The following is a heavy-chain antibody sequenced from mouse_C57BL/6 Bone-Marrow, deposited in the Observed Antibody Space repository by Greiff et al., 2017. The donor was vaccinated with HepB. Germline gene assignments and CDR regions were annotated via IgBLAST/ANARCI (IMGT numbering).Heavy chain of an antibody. J-gene: IGHJ2*01. V-gene: IGHV1-59*01. Sequence: VQLQQPGAELVRPGTSVKLSCKASGYTFTSYWMHWVKQRPGQGLEWIGVIDPSDSYTNYNQKFKGKATLTVDTSSSTAYMQLSSLTSEDSAVYYCARVSTGPYFDYWGQGTTLTVSS. D-gene: IGHD1-1*01. CDR2: IDPSDSYT. CDR3: ARVSTGPYFDY. CDR1: GYTFTSYW.